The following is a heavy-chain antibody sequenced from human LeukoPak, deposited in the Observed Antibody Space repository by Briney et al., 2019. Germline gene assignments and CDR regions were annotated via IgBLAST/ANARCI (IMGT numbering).Heavy chain of an antibody. Sequence: GGSLRLSCAASGFTFGNYGMHWVRQAPGKGLEWVAVISYSGGFQHYGDSVKGRFTISRDNSRNTLFLQMNTLRPEDTAVYYCARGGQDQWLGELEYWGQGMLVTVSS. D-gene: IGHD6-19*01. CDR2: ISYSGGFQ. CDR1: GFTFGNYG. V-gene: IGHV3-30*03. J-gene: IGHJ4*02. CDR3: ARGGQDQWLGELEY.